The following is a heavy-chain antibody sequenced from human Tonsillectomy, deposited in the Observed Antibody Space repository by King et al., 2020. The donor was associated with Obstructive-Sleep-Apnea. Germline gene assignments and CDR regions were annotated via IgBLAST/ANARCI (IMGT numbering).Heavy chain of an antibody. V-gene: IGHV1-18*04. J-gene: IGHJ4*02. Sequence: QLVQSGAEVKKPGASVKVSCKASGYTFTSFGISWVRQAPGQGLEWIGWISTYNGNTNYAQKFQGRGTMTTDTSTTTGYMGLRSLRSDDTAIYYCARGLSATVTPIPFDFWGQGTLVSVSS. CDR1: GYTFTSFG. CDR3: ARGLSATVTPIPFDF. D-gene: IGHD4-17*01. CDR2: ISTYNGNT.